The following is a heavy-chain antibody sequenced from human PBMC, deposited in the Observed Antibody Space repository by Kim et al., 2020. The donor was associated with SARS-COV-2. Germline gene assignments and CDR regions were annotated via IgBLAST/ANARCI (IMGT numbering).Heavy chain of an antibody. V-gene: IGHV4-38-2*02. CDR1: GYSISSGYY. CDR2: IYHSGST. J-gene: IGHJ4*02. D-gene: IGHD4-17*01. CDR3: AREVRDYGDYRRFDY. Sequence: SETLSLTCTVSGYSISSGYYWGWIRQPPGKGLEWIGSIYHSGSTYYNPSLKSRVTISVDTSKNQFSLKLSSVTAADTAVYYCAREVRDYGDYRRFDYWGQGTLVTVSS.